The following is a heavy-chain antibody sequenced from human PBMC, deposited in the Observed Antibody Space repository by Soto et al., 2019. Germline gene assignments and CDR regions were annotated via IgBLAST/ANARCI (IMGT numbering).Heavy chain of an antibody. CDR3: GRPESTCSWGNGPDY. CDR2: ISGSGGIT. Sequence: EVQLLQSGGGLVRPGGSLRLSCAASGFTFSNYALHWVRQAPGKGLEWVSIISGSGGITHYADSVKGRFTISRDNSRDTLYLQINNLRVENTAVYYCGRPESTCSWGNGPDYWGQGSMVTVSS. V-gene: IGHV3-23*01. J-gene: IGHJ4*02. CDR1: GFTFSNYA. D-gene: IGHD3-16*01.